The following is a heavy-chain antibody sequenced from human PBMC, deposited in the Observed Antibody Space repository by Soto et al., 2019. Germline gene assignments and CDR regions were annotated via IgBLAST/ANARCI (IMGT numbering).Heavy chain of an antibody. Sequence: EVQLVESGGGLVKPGGSLRLSCAASGFTFSSYSMNWVRQAPGKGLEWVSSISSSSSYIYYADSVKGRFTISRDNAKNSLYLQMNSLRAEDTAVYYCARDIPRLYYDILTGYGYYGMDVWGQGTTVTVSS. J-gene: IGHJ6*02. V-gene: IGHV3-21*01. CDR2: ISSSSSYI. CDR3: ARDIPRLYYDILTGYGYYGMDV. CDR1: GFTFSSYS. D-gene: IGHD3-9*01.